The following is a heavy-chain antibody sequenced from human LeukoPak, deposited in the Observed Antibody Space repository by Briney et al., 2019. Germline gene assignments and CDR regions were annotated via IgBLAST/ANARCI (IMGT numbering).Heavy chain of an antibody. V-gene: IGHV1-2*02. D-gene: IGHD2-8*01. J-gene: IGHJ6*02. CDR3: ARFTCGTNGVCENYGVDV. Sequence: ASVKVSCKASGYTFTGYYMHWVRQAPGQGLEWMGWINPNSGGTNYAQKFQGRVTMTRDTSISTAYMELSRLRSDDTAVYYCARFTCGTNGVCENYGVDVWGQGTTVTVSS. CDR1: GYTFTGYY. CDR2: INPNSGGT.